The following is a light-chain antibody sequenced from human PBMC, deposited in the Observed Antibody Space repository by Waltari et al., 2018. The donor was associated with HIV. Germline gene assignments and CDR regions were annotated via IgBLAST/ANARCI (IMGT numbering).Light chain of an antibody. CDR1: SSNIGAGYD. Sequence: QSVLTQPPSLSGATGQTVTISCTGSSSNIGAGYDVHWYRQVPGTAPALLTYSNTNRPSGVPDRFSGSMSGTSASLAITGLQADDEAFYYCQSYDSSLGALVVFGGGTMLTVL. J-gene: IGLJ2*01. V-gene: IGLV1-40*01. CDR3: QSYDSSLGALVV. CDR2: SNT.